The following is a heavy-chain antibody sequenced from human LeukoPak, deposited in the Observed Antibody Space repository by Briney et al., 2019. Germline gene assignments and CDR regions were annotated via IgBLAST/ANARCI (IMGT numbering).Heavy chain of an antibody. CDR3: ARGLSSGYVRL. Sequence: SETLSLTCAVYGGFFSGYYWSWIRQPPGKGLEGIGEINHSGSTNYNPSLKSRVPISVDTSKNQFSLKLSSVTAADTAVYYCARGLSSGYVRLWGQGTLVTVSS. V-gene: IGHV4-34*01. CDR2: INHSGST. D-gene: IGHD5-12*01. J-gene: IGHJ4*02. CDR1: GGFFSGYY.